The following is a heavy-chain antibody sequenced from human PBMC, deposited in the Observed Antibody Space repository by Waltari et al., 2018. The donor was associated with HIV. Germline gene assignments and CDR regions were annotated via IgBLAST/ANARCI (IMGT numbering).Heavy chain of an antibody. CDR2: IRSKPYFDGT. CDR1: GFIFSGSA. D-gene: IGHD3-10*01. CDR3: TIAERSDASGSYRSHFDY. V-gene: IGHV3-73*02. Sequence: EVQLVESGGGLVQPGTSLKISCAASGFIFSGSAIHWVRQVSGKGLEGVGRIRSKPYFDGTASAASVKGRFTISRDDSKNTAYLQMNSLTTDDTAVYYCTIAERSDASGSYRSHFDYWGQGTLVTVSA. J-gene: IGHJ4*02.